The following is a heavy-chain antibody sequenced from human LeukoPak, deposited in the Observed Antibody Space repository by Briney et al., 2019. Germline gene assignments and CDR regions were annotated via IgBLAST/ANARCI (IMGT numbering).Heavy chain of an antibody. CDR1: GFTVSSNY. D-gene: IGHD6-13*01. CDR2: IYSGGST. Sequence: GGSLRLSCAASGFTVSSNYMSWVRQAPGKGLEWVSVIYSGGSTYYADSAKGRFTISRDNSKNTLYLQMNSLRAEDTAVYYCARGGSSSWYDDYWGQGTLVTVSS. V-gene: IGHV3-66*01. CDR3: ARGGSSSWYDDY. J-gene: IGHJ4*02.